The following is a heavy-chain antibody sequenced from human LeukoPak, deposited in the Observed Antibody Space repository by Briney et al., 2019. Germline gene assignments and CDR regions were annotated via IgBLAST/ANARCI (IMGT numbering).Heavy chain of an antibody. V-gene: IGHV1-69*13. CDR2: IIPIFGTA. CDR1: GGSFSRYA. D-gene: IGHD3-22*01. Sequence: SVKVSCKASGGSFSRYAISWVRQAPGQGLEWMGGIIPIFGTANYAQIFQGRVTITADESTRTAYMELRTLRSEDTAIYYCARGSGETGGYYYVYWGRGTPVTVSS. J-gene: IGHJ4*02. CDR3: ARGSGETGGYYYVY.